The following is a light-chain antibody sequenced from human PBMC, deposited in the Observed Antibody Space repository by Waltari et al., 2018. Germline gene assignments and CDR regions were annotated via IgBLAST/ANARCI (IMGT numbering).Light chain of an antibody. CDR3: QQRRNWPLT. Sequence: EIVLTQSPAILSFSPGERATLSCRASQSVGTYLAWYQQRLGQSPRLLIYDASFRATGIPARFSGSGSETDFTLTISSLQPEDFAVYYCQQRRNWPLTFGGGTRVQI. V-gene: IGKV3-11*01. CDR1: QSVGTY. J-gene: IGKJ4*01. CDR2: DAS.